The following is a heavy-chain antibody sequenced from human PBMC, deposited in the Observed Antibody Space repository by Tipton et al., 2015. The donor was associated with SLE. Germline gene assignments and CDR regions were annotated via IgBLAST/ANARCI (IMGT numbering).Heavy chain of an antibody. D-gene: IGHD3-3*01. CDR1: GGSFSGYY. Sequence: TLSLTCAVYGGSFSGYYWSWIRQPPGKGLEWIGEINHRGGTNYNPSLKSRVTISVDTSKNQFSLKLSSVTAADTAVYYCASKDYEFWSGSLRGDDWGQGTLVTVSS. CDR2: INHRGGT. CDR3: ASKDYEFWSGSLRGDD. J-gene: IGHJ4*02. V-gene: IGHV4-34*01.